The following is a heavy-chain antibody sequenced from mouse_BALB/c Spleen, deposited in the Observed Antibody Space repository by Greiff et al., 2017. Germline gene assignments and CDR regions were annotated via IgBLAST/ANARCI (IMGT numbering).Heavy chain of an antibody. CDR1: GYTFTSYW. CDR3: TRHGWLKDYAMDY. Sequence: VHVKQSGTVLARPGASVKMSCKASGYTFTSYWMHWVKQRPGQGLEWIGAIYPGNSDTSYNQKFKGKAKLTAVTSTSTAYMELSSLTNEDSAVYYCTRHGWLKDYAMDYWGQGTSVTVSS. J-gene: IGHJ4*01. D-gene: IGHD2-3*01. V-gene: IGHV1-5*01. CDR2: IYPGNSDT.